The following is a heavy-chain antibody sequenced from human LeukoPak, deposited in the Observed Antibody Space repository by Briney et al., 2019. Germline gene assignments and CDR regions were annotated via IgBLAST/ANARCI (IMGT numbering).Heavy chain of an antibody. V-gene: IGHV1-2*06. J-gene: IGHJ4*02. CDR2: FNPNTGGA. CDR3: GTLLSNGPFDY. Sequence: ASVKVSCKASGYTFSNYYLHWVRQAPGQGLEWMGRFNPNTGGANSAQNFQDRVTMTRDTSISTAYLELTRLKSDDTAVYYCGTLLSNGPFDYWGQGSLVTVSS. CDR1: GYTFSNYY.